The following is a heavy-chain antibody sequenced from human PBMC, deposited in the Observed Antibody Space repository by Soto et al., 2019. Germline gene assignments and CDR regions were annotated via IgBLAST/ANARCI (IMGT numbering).Heavy chain of an antibody. J-gene: IGHJ4*02. CDR1: GFTFSTYT. Sequence: GGSLRLSCAASGFTFSTYTMNWVRQAPGKGLECVSSIYSTSTYIYYTDSVKGRFSISRDNARNSLYLQMNSLRAEDTAVYYCARDHYFGSGSYGLDYWGPGTLVTVS. CDR3: ARDHYFGSGSYGLDY. CDR2: IYSTSTYI. D-gene: IGHD3-10*01. V-gene: IGHV3-21*01.